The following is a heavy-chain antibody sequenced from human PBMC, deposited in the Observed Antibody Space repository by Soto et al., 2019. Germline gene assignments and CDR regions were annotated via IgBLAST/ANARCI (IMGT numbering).Heavy chain of an antibody. D-gene: IGHD3-22*01. Sequence: SESLSLTCTFSGGSISSYYWSWIRQPPGKGLEGIGDIYYSGSTNYNPSLKSRVTISVDTSKNHSSLNLSSVTAADTAVYYCAGGVGVAATYYYDSSGFPLAFAYWGQGSLVTVS. CDR3: AGGVGVAATYYYDSSGFPLAFAY. V-gene: IGHV4-59*01. CDR1: GGSISSYY. J-gene: IGHJ4*02. CDR2: IYYSGST.